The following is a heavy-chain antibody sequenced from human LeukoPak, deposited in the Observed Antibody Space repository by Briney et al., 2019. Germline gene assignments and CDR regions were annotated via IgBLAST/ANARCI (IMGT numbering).Heavy chain of an antibody. V-gene: IGHV3-23*01. CDR1: GFTFSSYG. Sequence: GGTLRLPCAASGFTFSSYGMSWVRQAPGKGLEWVSAISGSGGSTYYADSVKGRFTISRDNSKNTLYLQMNSLRAEDTAVYYCAKSYGSGSTSFDYWGQGTLVTVSS. J-gene: IGHJ4*02. CDR3: AKSYGSGSTSFDY. CDR2: ISGSGGST. D-gene: IGHD3-10*01.